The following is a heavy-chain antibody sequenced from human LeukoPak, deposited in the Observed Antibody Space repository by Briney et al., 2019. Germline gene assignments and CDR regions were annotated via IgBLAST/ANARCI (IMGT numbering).Heavy chain of an antibody. CDR1: GFIFSNYS. J-gene: IGHJ4*02. CDR3: ARGKAVLDY. CDR2: ISIRSGSI. V-gene: IGHV3-48*02. D-gene: IGHD6-19*01. Sequence: GGSLRLSCAASGFIFSNYSTNWVRQAPGKGLEWISYISIRSGSIFYADSVKGRFTISRDNAKNSLYLQMNSLSDEDTALYYCARGKAVLDYWGQGTLVTVSS.